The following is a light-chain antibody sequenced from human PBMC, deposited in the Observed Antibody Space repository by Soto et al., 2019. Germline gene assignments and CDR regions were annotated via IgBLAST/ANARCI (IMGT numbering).Light chain of an antibody. Sequence: EVVMTQSPATLSVSPGERVTLSCRASESVHRNLAWYQQKPGQGPSLLIYYASTRATGVPDRFTGSGSGTEFTLTMSSLHSEDFGDYRCQHYSNWPPTFGPGTKVEIK. CDR1: ESVHRN. V-gene: IGKV3-15*01. CDR2: YAS. CDR3: QHYSNWPPT. J-gene: IGKJ3*01.